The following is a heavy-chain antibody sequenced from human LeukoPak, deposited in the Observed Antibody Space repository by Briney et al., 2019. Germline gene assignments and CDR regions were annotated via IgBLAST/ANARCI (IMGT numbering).Heavy chain of an antibody. CDR2: IYYSRST. V-gene: IGHV4-59*01. CDR3: ARDLRISSWIDI. J-gene: IGHJ3*02. D-gene: IGHD6-13*01. Sequence: SETLSLICTVSGGSISSYYWSWIRQPPGKGLEWIGYIYYSRSTNYNPSLKSRVTISVDTSKNQFSLKLSPVTAADTAVYYCARDLRISSWIDIWGQGTMVTVSS. CDR1: GGSISSYY.